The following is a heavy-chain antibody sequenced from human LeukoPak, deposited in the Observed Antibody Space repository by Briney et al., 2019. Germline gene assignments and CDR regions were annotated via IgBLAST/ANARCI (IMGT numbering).Heavy chain of an antibody. D-gene: IGHD3-16*01. CDR2: ISGSGSTL. CDR3: AKDGKIWGFGWYFGL. J-gene: IGHJ2*01. CDR1: GFTFSTYE. Sequence: QPGGSLRLSCEASGFTFSTYEMNWVRQAPGKGLEWVSYISGSGSTLYYADSVKGRFTISRDNTKNTVYLQMNSLRPEDTAVYHCAKDGKIWGFGWYFGLWGRGTLVTVSS. V-gene: IGHV3-48*03.